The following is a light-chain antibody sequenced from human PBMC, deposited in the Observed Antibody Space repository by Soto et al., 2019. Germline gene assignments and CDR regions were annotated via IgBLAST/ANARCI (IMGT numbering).Light chain of an antibody. CDR3: QQYNKWSSIS. V-gene: IGKV3-15*01. J-gene: IGKJ5*01. Sequence: EIVMTQSPATLSVSPGERATLSCRASQSVSSTYLAWYQQKPGQAPRLLIYGASTRATGIPARFSGSGSGTEFTLTISRLEPEDFAVYHCQQYNKWSSISFGQGTRLEIK. CDR2: GAS. CDR1: QSVSSTY.